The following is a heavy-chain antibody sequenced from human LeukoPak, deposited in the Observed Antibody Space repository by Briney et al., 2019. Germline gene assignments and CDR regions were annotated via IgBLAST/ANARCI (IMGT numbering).Heavy chain of an antibody. CDR3: ARVSYKGVAAAHGY. Sequence: GGSLRLSCAASGFTFSSCAMHWVRQAPGQGLEWVAVISYDGINKFYADSVKGRFTISRDTSKNTLYLQMNSLRSDDTAVYYCARVSYKGVAAAHGYWGQGTLVTVSS. V-gene: IGHV3-30-3*01. CDR2: ISYDGINK. J-gene: IGHJ4*02. D-gene: IGHD6-13*01. CDR1: GFTFSSCA.